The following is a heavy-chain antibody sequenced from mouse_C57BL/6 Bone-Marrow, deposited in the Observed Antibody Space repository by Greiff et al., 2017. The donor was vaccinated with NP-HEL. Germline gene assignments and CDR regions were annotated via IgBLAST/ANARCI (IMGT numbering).Heavy chain of an antibody. CDR3: ARLTGTKRGFDY. V-gene: IGHV5-17*01. D-gene: IGHD4-1*01. Sequence: EVKLVESGGGLVKPGGSLKLSCAASGFTFSDYGMHWVRQAPEKGLEWVAYISSGSSTIYYADTVKGRFTISRDNAKNTLFLQMTSLRSEDTAMYYCARLTGTKRGFDYWGQGTTLTVSS. CDR1: GFTFSDYG. J-gene: IGHJ2*01. CDR2: ISSGSSTI.